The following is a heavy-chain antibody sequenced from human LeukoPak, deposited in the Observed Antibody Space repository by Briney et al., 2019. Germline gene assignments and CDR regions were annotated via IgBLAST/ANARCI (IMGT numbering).Heavy chain of an antibody. V-gene: IGHV1-18*01. D-gene: IGHD6-19*01. CDR3: ARDIGGQWLVGDGP. J-gene: IGHJ5*02. Sequence: ASVKVSCKASGYTFTSYGISWVRQAPGQGLEWMGWISAYNGNTNYAQKLQGRVTMTTDTSTSTAYMELRSLRSDDTAVYYCARDIGGQWLVGDGPWGQGTLVTVSS. CDR2: ISAYNGNT. CDR1: GYTFTSYG.